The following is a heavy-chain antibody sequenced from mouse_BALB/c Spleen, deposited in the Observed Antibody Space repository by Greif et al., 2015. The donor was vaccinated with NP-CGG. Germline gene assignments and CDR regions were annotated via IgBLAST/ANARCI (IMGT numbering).Heavy chain of an antibody. V-gene: IGHV7-3*02. D-gene: IGHD3-2*01. CDR3: ARGGMTARAWFAY. Sequence: EVQRVESGGGLVQPGGSLRLSCATSGFTFTDYYMSWVRQPPGKALEWLGFIRNKANGYTTEYSASVKGRFTISRDNSQSILYLQMNTLRAEDSATYYCARGGMTARAWFAYWGQGTLVTVSA. CDR2: IRNKANGYTT. CDR1: GFTFTDYY. J-gene: IGHJ3*01.